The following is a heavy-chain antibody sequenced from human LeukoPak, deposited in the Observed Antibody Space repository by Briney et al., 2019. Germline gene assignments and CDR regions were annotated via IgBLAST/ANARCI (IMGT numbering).Heavy chain of an antibody. CDR3: ASSGSSSKADY. Sequence: GGSLRLSCAASGFTFSSYAMHWVRQAPGKGLEWVAVISYDASNKYYADSVKGRFTISRDNSKNTLYLQMNSLRAEDTAVYYCASSGSSSKADYWGQGTLVTVSS. CDR1: GFTFSSYA. CDR2: ISYDASNK. D-gene: IGHD6-13*01. V-gene: IGHV3-30*04. J-gene: IGHJ4*02.